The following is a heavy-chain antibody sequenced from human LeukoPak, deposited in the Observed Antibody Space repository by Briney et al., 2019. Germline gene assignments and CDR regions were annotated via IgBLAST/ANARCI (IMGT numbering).Heavy chain of an antibody. J-gene: IGHJ4*02. Sequence: PGGSLRLSCAASGFTFSSYGMHWVRQAPGKGLEWVAFIRYDGSNKYYADSVKGRFTISGDNSKNTLYLQMNSLRAEDTAVYYCAKDGITMIVGLDYWGQGTLVTVSS. CDR3: AKDGITMIVGLDY. D-gene: IGHD3-22*01. CDR1: GFTFSSYG. CDR2: IRYDGSNK. V-gene: IGHV3-30*02.